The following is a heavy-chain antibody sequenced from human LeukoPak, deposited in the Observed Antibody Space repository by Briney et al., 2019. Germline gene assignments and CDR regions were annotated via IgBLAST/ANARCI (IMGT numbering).Heavy chain of an antibody. J-gene: IGHJ6*03. Sequence: ASVKVSCKASGYTFTSYDINWVRQATGQGLEWMGWMNPNSGNTGYAQKFQGRVTMTRNTSISTAYMELSSLRSEDTAVYYCARGRSCSSTSCYSKRRTQGYYYMDVWGKGTTVTVSS. V-gene: IGHV1-8*01. D-gene: IGHD2-2*01. CDR3: ARGRSCSSTSCYSKRRTQGYYYMDV. CDR1: GYTFTSYD. CDR2: MNPNSGNT.